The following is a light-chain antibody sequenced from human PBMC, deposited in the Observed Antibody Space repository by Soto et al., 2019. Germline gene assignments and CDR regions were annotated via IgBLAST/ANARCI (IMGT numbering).Light chain of an antibody. V-gene: IGKV3-20*01. CDR2: RAF. Sequence: EIVLTQSPGTLSLSPGERATLSCRSSQSVSSGYLAWYQQKPGQAPRLLIFRAFNRATGIPDRFSGSGSGTDFTVTIGRLEPADFAVYYGPQYVASPPSWTFGQGTKVEIK. CDR3: PQYVASPPSWT. J-gene: IGKJ1*01. CDR1: QSVSSGY.